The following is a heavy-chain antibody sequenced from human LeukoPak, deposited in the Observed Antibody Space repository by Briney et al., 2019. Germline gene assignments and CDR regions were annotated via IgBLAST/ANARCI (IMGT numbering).Heavy chain of an antibody. CDR2: IKQDGSEK. Sequence: AGGSLRLSCAASGLTFSSYWMSWVRQAPGKGLEWVANIKQDGSEKYYVDSVKGRFTISRDNAKNSLYLQMNSLRAEDTAVYYCAREGYYDFWSGYSYYYYMDVWGKGTTVTVSS. CDR3: AREGYYDFWSGYSYYYYMDV. CDR1: GLTFSSYW. J-gene: IGHJ6*03. V-gene: IGHV3-7*01. D-gene: IGHD3-3*01.